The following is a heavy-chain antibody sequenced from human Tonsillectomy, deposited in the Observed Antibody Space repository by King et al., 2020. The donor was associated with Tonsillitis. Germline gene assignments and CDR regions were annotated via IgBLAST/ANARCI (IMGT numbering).Heavy chain of an antibody. D-gene: IGHD5-18*01. Sequence: VQLVESGGGLIQPGGSLRLSCSASGFTVSRNYMSWVRQAPGRGLGCGSVIYSGGSTFYADSVKGRFTISRHNSKNTLYLQINSLRAEDTAVYYCARDWYSSGLFDPWGQGTLVTVSS. CDR1: GFTVSRNY. J-gene: IGHJ5*02. CDR3: ARDWYSSGLFDP. CDR2: IYSGGST. V-gene: IGHV3-53*01.